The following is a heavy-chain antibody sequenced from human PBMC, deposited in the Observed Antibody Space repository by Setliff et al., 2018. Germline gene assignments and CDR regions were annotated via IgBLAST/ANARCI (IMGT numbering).Heavy chain of an antibody. CDR1: GYTFSSSG. V-gene: IGHV1-18*01. CDR2: ISAYSGNT. CDR3: AISTLSICTGGNCQTLSGGEH. J-gene: IGHJ1*01. Sequence: GASVKVSCKASGYTFSSSGITWVRQAPGQGLEWMGWISAYSGNTNYAQKFQGRVTMTTDSSTSTAYMELRSLTSDDTAIYYCAISTLSICTGGNCQTLSGGEHWGPGTLVTVSS. D-gene: IGHD2-8*02.